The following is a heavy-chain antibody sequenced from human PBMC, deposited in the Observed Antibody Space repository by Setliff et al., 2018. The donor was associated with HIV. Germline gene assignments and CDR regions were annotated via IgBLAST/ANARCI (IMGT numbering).Heavy chain of an antibody. V-gene: IGHV1-8*01. D-gene: IGHD2-21*01. CDR3: ARGHLDRDYWEDIVGNWFPP. CDR1: GYTFTNSD. CDR2: MNPKSGNT. Sequence: ASVKVSCKASGYTFTNSDINWVRQAPGQGLEWMGWMNPKSGNTGYAQKFQGRVTMTSNTFIGTAYMELSSLTSEDTAVYYCARGHLDRDYWEDIVGNWFPPWGQGTLVTVSS. J-gene: IGHJ5*02.